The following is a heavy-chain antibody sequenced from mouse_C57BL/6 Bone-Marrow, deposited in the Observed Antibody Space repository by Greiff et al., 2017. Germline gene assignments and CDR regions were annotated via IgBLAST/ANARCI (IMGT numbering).Heavy chain of an antibody. Sequence: DVMLVESGGGLVKPGGSLKLSCAASGFTFSSYTMSWVRQTPEKRLQWVAAISGGGGNTYYPDSVKGRFTISRDNDKNILYLQMSSLRSEDTALYYCSRQVTTVLATKYFDVWGTGTRVTVSS. D-gene: IGHD1-1*01. V-gene: IGHV5-9*01. CDR1: GFTFSSYT. J-gene: IGHJ1*03. CDR2: ISGGGGNT. CDR3: SRQVTTVLATKYFDV.